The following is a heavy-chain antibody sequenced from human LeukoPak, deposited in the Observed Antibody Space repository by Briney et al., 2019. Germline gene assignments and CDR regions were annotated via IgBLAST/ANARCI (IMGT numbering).Heavy chain of an antibody. Sequence: ASVTVSCKASGYTFTSYGFSWVRQAPGQGLEWMGWISAYNDNTNYARTLQGRVTMTTDTSTSTAYMELRSLTSDDTAVYYCARRYCSSTSCYTNWFDPWGQGTLVTVSS. CDR3: ARRYCSSTSCYTNWFDP. V-gene: IGHV1-18*01. CDR1: GYTFTSYG. D-gene: IGHD2-2*02. CDR2: ISAYNDNT. J-gene: IGHJ5*02.